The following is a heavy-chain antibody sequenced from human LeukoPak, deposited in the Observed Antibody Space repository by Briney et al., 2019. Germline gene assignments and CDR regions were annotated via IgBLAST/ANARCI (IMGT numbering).Heavy chain of an antibody. CDR2: INHSGST. V-gene: IGHV4-34*01. Sequence: SETLSLTCAVYGGSFSGYYWSWIRQPPGKGLEWIGEINHSGSTNYNPSLKSRVTISVDTSKNQFSLKLSSVTAADTAVYYCARVVGTRGYCNGGSCRDMDVWGKGTTVTVSS. CDR1: GGSFSGYY. CDR3: ARVVGTRGYCNGGSCRDMDV. D-gene: IGHD2-15*01. J-gene: IGHJ6*03.